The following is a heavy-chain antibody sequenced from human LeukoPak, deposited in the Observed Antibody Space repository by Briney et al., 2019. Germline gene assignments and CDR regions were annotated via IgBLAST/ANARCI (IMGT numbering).Heavy chain of an antibody. D-gene: IGHD5-18*01. J-gene: IGHJ4*02. CDR3: ARERRDTAMEIDY. CDR2: IYYSGST. V-gene: IGHV4-59*01. CDR1: GGSFRDYY. Sequence: PSETLSLTCTVSGGSFRDYYWSWIRQPPGKELEWIGYIYYSGSTNYNPSLKSRVTISVDTSKNQFSLKLSSVTAADTAVYYCARERRDTAMEIDYWGQGTLVTVSS.